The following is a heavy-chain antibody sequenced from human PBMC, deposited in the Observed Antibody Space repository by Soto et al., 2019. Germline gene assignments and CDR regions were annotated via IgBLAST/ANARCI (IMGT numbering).Heavy chain of an antibody. D-gene: IGHD2-21*01. V-gene: IGHV4-30-4*01. J-gene: IGHJ4*02. Sequence: QVQLQESGPGLVKPSQTLSLTCTVSGGSISSDDYYWSWIRQTPGKGLEWIGYIYYSGSTYYNPSLKSRVCLSIDTSKNQFSLKLTSVTAADTAVFYCARSTGRYWGQGTLVTVSS. CDR1: GGSISSDDYY. CDR3: ARSTGRY. CDR2: IYYSGST.